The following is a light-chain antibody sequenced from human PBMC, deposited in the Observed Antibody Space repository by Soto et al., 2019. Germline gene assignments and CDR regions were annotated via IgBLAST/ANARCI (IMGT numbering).Light chain of an antibody. Sequence: QSVLTQPASVSGSPGQSITISCTGTSSDVGAYDFVSWYQQHPDKAPKLMIYEVSNRPSGVSNRFSGSKSVNTATLTISGLQAEDEADYYCSSYKSSSTGVFGTGTKVPV. CDR1: SSDVGAYDF. CDR3: SSYKSSSTGV. CDR2: EVS. J-gene: IGLJ1*01. V-gene: IGLV2-14*03.